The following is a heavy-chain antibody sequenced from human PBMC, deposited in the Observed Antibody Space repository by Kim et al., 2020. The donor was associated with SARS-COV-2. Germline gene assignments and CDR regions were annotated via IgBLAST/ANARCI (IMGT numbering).Heavy chain of an antibody. V-gene: IGHV3-9*01. CDR3: AKGLKPVTRYYYYMDV. J-gene: IGHJ6*03. D-gene: IGHD5-18*01. Sequence: ESVKGRLTISRDNAKNSLYLQMNRLRAEDTALYYCAKGLKPVTRYYYYMDVWDKGTTVTVSS.